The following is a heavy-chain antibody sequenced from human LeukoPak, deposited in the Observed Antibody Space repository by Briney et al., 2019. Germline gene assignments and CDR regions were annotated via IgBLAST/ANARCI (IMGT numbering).Heavy chain of an antibody. CDR3: ARVAKERVGGVYYFDY. D-gene: IGHD1-1*01. CDR2: IGTAGDT. Sequence: GGSLRLSRAASGFTFSDYDMHWVRQATGKGLEWVSAIGTAGDTYYTGSVKGRFTISRGNAKNSLYLQMNSLRAGDTAVYYCARVAKERVGGVYYFDYWGQGTLVTVSS. V-gene: IGHV3-13*01. J-gene: IGHJ4*02. CDR1: GFTFSDYD.